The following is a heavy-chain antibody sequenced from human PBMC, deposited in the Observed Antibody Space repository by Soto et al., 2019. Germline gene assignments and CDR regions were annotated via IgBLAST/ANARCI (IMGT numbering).Heavy chain of an antibody. CDR2: ISSSSSYI. V-gene: IGHV3-21*01. Sequence: PGGSLRLSCAASGFTFSSYGMYWVRQAPGKGLEWVSSISSSSSYIYYADSVKGRFTISRDNAKNSLYLQMNSLRAEDTAVYYCARDRSGSYYDYWGQGTLVTVSS. CDR3: ARDRSGSYYDY. CDR1: GFTFSSYG. J-gene: IGHJ4*02. D-gene: IGHD1-26*01.